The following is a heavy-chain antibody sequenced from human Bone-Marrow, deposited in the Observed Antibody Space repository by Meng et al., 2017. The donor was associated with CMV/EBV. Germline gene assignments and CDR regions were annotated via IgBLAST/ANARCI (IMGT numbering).Heavy chain of an antibody. CDR3: ARGMTIFGVVSYYYYGMDV. CDR1: GGTFTSYA. D-gene: IGHD3-3*01. Sequence: SVKVSCKASGGTFTSYAISWVRQAPGQGLEWMGGIIPIFGTTNYAQKFQGRVTITTDESTSTADMELSSLRSEDTAVYYCARGMTIFGVVSYYYYGMDVWGQGTTVTVSS. J-gene: IGHJ6*02. CDR2: IIPIFGTT. V-gene: IGHV1-69*05.